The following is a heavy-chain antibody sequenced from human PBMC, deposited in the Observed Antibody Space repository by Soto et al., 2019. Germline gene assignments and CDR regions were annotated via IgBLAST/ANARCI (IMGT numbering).Heavy chain of an antibody. V-gene: IGHV3-23*01. Sequence: EVQLLESGGGLVQPGGSLRLSCAASGFTFSSYAMSWVRQAPGKGLEWVSAISGSGGSTYYADSVKGRFTISRDNSKNTLDLQMNSRSAEDTAVYYCAKRVRYGSGSAPSDYWGQGTLVTVSS. CDR2: ISGSGGST. J-gene: IGHJ4*02. CDR3: AKRVRYGSGSAPSDY. CDR1: GFTFSSYA. D-gene: IGHD3-10*01.